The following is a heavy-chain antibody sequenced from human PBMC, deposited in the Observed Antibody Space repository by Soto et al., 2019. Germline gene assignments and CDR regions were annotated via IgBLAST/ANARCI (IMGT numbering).Heavy chain of an antibody. CDR3: ARRLVITPNAFGFDF. Sequence: QVQLQESGPGLVKPSGTLSLTCAVSGGSISSNSWWSWVRQTPGEGLEWIGEIFHSGSTKYNPSVKSRVTISVDKSKNEFSLRLSSATAADSAIYYCARRLVITPNAFGFDFWGPGNAVTVSS. D-gene: IGHD3-3*01. V-gene: IGHV4-4*02. CDR2: IFHSGST. CDR1: GGSISSNSW. J-gene: IGHJ4*02.